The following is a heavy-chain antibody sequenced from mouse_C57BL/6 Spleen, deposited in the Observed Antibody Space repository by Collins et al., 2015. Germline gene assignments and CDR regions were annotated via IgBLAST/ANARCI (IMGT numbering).Heavy chain of an antibody. CDR3: ARAPRTMDY. CDR2: IDPNGGGI. CDR1: GYTFTSYW. V-gene: IGHV1-72*01. J-gene: IGHJ4*01. Sequence: QVQLQQPGAELVKPGASVKLSCKASGYTFTSYWMHWVKQRPGGGLEWIGRIDPNGGGIKYNEKFKNKAALNVDKTSSTVYMQLSSLTSEDSAVYYCARAPRTMDYWGQGTSVTVSS. D-gene: IGHD2-10*02.